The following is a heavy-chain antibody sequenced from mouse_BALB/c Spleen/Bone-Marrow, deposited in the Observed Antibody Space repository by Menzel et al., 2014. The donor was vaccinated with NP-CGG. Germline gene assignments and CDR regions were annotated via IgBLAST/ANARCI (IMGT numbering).Heavy chain of an antibody. CDR1: GYSITRDYA. CDR3: ARSSSYDYDVGFAY. J-gene: IGHJ3*01. V-gene: IGHV3-2*02. CDR2: ISYSGST. Sequence: EVNLVESGPGLVKPSQSLSLTCIVTGYSITRDYAWNWIRQFPGNKLEWMGYISYSGSTTYNPPLESRISITRDTSKNQFFLQLNSVTTEDTATYYCARSSSYDYDVGFAYWGQGTLVTVSA. D-gene: IGHD2-4*01.